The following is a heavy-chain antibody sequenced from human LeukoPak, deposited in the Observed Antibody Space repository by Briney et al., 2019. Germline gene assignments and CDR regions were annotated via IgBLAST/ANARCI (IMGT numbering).Heavy chain of an antibody. V-gene: IGHV3-30*02. CDR2: IRYDGSNK. CDR3: ANNYYGSVNYYYYYMDV. CDR1: GFTFSSYG. D-gene: IGHD3-10*01. J-gene: IGHJ6*03. Sequence: GGSLRLSCAASGFTFSSYGMHWVRQAPGKGLEWVAFIRYDGSNKYYADSVKGRFTIPRDNSKNTLYLQMNSLRAEDTAVYYCANNYYGSVNYYYYYMDVWGKGTTVTISS.